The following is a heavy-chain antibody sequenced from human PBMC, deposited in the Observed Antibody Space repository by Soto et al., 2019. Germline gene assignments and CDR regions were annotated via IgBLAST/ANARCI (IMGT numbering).Heavy chain of an antibody. CDR1: GFPFSNFD. D-gene: IGHD1-1*01. CDR2: ITSNSIYI. V-gene: IGHV3-21*01. CDR3: ARDLSGGNYYYHGLDV. Sequence: EVQLVESGGGLVKPGGSLRLSCAASGFPFSNFDMNWVRQAPGKGLEWVSSITSNSIYIYYADLVKGRFTVSRDNAKNSLYLQMDSLRAEDTAVYYCARDLSGGNYYYHGLDVWGQGTTVTVSS. J-gene: IGHJ6*02.